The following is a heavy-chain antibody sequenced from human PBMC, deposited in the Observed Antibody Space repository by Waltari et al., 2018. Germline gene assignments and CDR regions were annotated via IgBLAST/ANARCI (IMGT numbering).Heavy chain of an antibody. CDR2: VFRSGST. V-gene: IGHV4-38-2*01. CDR1: AYSISSGRY. Sequence: QVHLQETGPGLVKPSETLSLTCDVSAYSISSGRYSAWIRQFPGKGLGWMGGVFRSGSTYYSPALESRVNFSLDTSKNQIYLNLMSVTAADTAFYYCARVYSSGWSRVSAFDMWGQGTLVTVSS. CDR3: ARVYSSGWSRVSAFDM. J-gene: IGHJ3*02. D-gene: IGHD6-19*01.